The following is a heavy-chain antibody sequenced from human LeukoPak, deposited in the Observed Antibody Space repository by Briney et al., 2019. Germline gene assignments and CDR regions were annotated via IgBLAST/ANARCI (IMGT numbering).Heavy chain of an antibody. CDR3: AKDRSIGTYYTFDH. Sequence: PGGSLRLSCAASGFTFSDYAMTWVRQAPGKGLEWVATISGSGVKTYYADSVKGRFTVSGDNSKNTLYLQMSSLTAADTAVYYCAKDRSIGTYYTFDHWGQGTLVTVSS. CDR2: ISGSGVKT. D-gene: IGHD1-26*01. V-gene: IGHV3-23*01. CDR1: GFTFSDYA. J-gene: IGHJ4*02.